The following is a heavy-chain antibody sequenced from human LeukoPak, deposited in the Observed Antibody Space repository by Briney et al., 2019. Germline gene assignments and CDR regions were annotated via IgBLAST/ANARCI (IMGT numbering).Heavy chain of an antibody. CDR3: ASKGGVDD. J-gene: IGHJ4*02. CDR1: GFSFSSYE. V-gene: IGHV3-48*03. D-gene: IGHD2-15*01. CDR2: ISSSGSAI. Sequence: GGSLRLSCAASGFSFSSYEMNWVRQAPGKGLEWVSYISSSGSAIFYADSVKGRLTISRDNAKNSMFLQMNSLRAEDTAFYYCASKGGVDDWGQGTLVTVSS.